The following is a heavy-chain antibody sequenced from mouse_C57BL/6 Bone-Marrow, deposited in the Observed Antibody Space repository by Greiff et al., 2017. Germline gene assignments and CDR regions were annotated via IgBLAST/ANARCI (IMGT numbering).Heavy chain of an antibody. V-gene: IGHV1-64*01. CDR1: GYTFTSYW. J-gene: IGHJ1*03. Sequence: VQLQQPGAELVKPGASVKLSCKASGYTFTSYWMHWVKQRPGQGLEWIGMLHPTRGSTNYNEKFKSKATLTVDKSSSTAYMQLSSLTSKDSAVYYCAGGYPWYFDVWGTGTTVTVSS. CDR2: LHPTRGST. D-gene: IGHD2-2*01. CDR3: AGGYPWYFDV.